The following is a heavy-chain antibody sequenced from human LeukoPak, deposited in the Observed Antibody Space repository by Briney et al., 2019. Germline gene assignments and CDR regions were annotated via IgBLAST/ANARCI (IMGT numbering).Heavy chain of an antibody. J-gene: IGHJ4*02. Sequence: GASVKVSCKASGYTFTSYGISWVRQAPGQGLEWMGWISAYNGNTNYAQKLQGRVTMTTDTSTSTAYMELSRLRSDDTAVYYCARAGYSSSWVPVDYWGQGTLVTASS. D-gene: IGHD6-13*01. V-gene: IGHV1-18*01. CDR1: GYTFTSYG. CDR2: ISAYNGNT. CDR3: ARAGYSSSWVPVDY.